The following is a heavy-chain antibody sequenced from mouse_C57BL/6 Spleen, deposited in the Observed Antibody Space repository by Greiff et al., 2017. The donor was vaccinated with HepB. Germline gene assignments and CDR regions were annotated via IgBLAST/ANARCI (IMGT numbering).Heavy chain of an antibody. V-gene: IGHV5-17*01. CDR1: GFTFSDYG. D-gene: IGHD2-3*01. CDR2: ISSGSSTI. CDR3: AMLYEGYDFDV. J-gene: IGHJ1*03. Sequence: EVKVVESGGGLVKPGGSLKLSCAASGFTFSDYGMHWVRQAPEKGLEWVAYISSGSSTIYYADTVKGRFTISRDNAKNTLFLQMTSLRSEDTAMYYGAMLYEGYDFDVWGTGTTVTVSS.